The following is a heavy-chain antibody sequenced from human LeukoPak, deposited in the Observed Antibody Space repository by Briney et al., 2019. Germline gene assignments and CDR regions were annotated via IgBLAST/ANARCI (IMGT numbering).Heavy chain of an antibody. CDR1: GFTFSSYA. D-gene: IGHD3-10*01. Sequence: GGSLRLSCAASGFTFSSYAVHWVRQAPGRGLEWVAVISYDGSNKYYADSVKGRFTISRDNAKKSLYLQMNSLRAEDTAVYYCARVITSLTNWFDPWGQGTLVTVSS. CDR3: ARVITSLTNWFDP. CDR2: ISYDGSNK. J-gene: IGHJ5*02. V-gene: IGHV3-30-3*01.